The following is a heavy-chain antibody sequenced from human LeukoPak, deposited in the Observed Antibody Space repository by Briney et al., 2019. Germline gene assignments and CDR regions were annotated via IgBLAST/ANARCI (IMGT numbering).Heavy chain of an antibody. V-gene: IGHV3-21*01. CDR1: GFTFSSYS. Sequence: PGGSLRLSCAASGFTFSSYSMNWVRQAPGKGLEWVSSISSSSSYIYYADSVKGRFTISRDNAKNSLYLQMNSLRAEDTAMYYCARRMGRRFGERYYYYHYMDVWGKGTTVTISS. CDR3: ARRMGRRFGERYYYYHYMDV. CDR2: ISSSSSYI. J-gene: IGHJ6*03. D-gene: IGHD3-10*01.